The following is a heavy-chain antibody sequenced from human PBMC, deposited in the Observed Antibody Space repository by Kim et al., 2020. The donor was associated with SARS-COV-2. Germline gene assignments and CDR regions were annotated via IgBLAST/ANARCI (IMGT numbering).Heavy chain of an antibody. CDR3: ARSNYYGSGIFDY. V-gene: IGHV4-31*01. Sequence: YTPSLQRFVTIPLDTSKNQFALKLSSVTAADTAVYDCARSNYYGSGIFDYWGQGTLVTVSS. J-gene: IGHJ4*02. D-gene: IGHD3-10*01.